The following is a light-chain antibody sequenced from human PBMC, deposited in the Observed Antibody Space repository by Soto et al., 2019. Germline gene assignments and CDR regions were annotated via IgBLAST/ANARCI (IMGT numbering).Light chain of an antibody. CDR3: QQYNNWWT. V-gene: IGKV3-15*01. CDR1: QSVNSN. CDR2: GAS. J-gene: IGKJ1*01. Sequence: EIVMTQSPATLSVSPGERGTLSCRASQSVNSNLAWYQQKPGQAPRLLIYGASTRATGIPARFSGSGSGTEFTLTISSLQSEDFAVYYCQQYNNWWTFGQGTKVEIK.